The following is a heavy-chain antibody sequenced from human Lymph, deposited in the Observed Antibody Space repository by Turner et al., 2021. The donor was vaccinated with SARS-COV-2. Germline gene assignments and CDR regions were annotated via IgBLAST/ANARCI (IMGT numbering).Heavy chain of an antibody. Sequence: VQLLESAGGLVEPGGSMRLSCAASAFTFRSYAMSWVRQAPGKGLEWVSDISGSGGDTYYADSVKGRFTISRDNTKNTLYLQMNRPRAEDTAEYYCAKGVRGAMIVVVIPYFDYWGQGTMVTVSS. D-gene: IGHD3-22*01. CDR3: AKGVRGAMIVVVIPYFDY. J-gene: IGHJ4*02. CDR2: ISGSGGDT. V-gene: IGHV3-23*01. CDR1: AFTFRSYA.